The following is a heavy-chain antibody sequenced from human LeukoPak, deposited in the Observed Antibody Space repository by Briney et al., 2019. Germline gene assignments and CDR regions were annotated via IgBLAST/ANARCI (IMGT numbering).Heavy chain of an antibody. V-gene: IGHV4-59*11. D-gene: IGHD6-13*01. J-gene: IGHJ5*02. CDR1: GGSISSHY. CDR3: AREYSSSWPRWFDP. CDR2: IYYSGST. Sequence: TSETLSLTCTVSGGSISSHYWSWIRQPPGKGLEWIGYIYYSGSTNYNPSLKSRVTISVDTSKNQFSLKLSSVTAADTAVYYCAREYSSSWPRWFDPWGQGTLVTVSS.